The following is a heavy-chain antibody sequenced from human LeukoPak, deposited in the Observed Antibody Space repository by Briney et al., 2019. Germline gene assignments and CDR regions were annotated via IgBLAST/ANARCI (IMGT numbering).Heavy chain of an antibody. Sequence: TGGSLRLSCAASGFTFSSYGMHWVRQAPGKGLEWVAVISYDGSNKYYADSVKGRFTISRDNSKNTLYLQMNSLRAEDTAVYYCAKGGYYDSRNWFDPWGQGTLVTVSS. CDR1: GFTFSSYG. CDR3: AKGGYYDSRNWFDP. J-gene: IGHJ5*02. V-gene: IGHV3-30*18. D-gene: IGHD3-22*01. CDR2: ISYDGSNK.